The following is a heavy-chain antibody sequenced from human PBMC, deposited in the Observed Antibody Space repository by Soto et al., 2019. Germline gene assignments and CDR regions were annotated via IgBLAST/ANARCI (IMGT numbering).Heavy chain of an antibody. V-gene: IGHV3-43*01. D-gene: IGHD2-15*01. J-gene: IGHJ4*02. CDR3: AKDGIAWH. CDR2: ITWDGINI. CDR1: GFTFGDYT. Sequence: EVQLVESGGGVVQPGGSLRLSCTASGFTFGDYTMHWVRQAPGKGLEWVSLITWDGINIEYADSVWGRFTISRDNSKNSLYLQMNGLRHEDTAFYYCAKDGIAWHWGQGTLVTVSS.